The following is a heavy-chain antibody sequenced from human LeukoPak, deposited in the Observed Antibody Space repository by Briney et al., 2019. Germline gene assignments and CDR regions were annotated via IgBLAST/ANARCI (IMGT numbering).Heavy chain of an antibody. J-gene: IGHJ4*02. CDR2: ISSGGSTI. D-gene: IGHD3-10*01. CDR1: GFIFSSSE. Sequence: GGSLRLSCAASGFIFSSSEMNWVRQAPGKGLEWVSFISSGGSTIHYANSVRGRFTISRDNAKKSLYLQMNSLRAEDTAVYYCAKPYYYGSRSYMDYWGQGTLVTVSS. CDR3: AKPYYYGSRSYMDY. V-gene: IGHV3-48*03.